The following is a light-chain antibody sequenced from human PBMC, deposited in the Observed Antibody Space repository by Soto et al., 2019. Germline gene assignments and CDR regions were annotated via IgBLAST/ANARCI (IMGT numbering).Light chain of an antibody. V-gene: IGLV2-8*01. CDR1: SSDVGGYNS. Sequence: QSALTQPPSASGSPGQSVTISCTGTSSDVGGYNSVSWYQQHPGKAPKLMIYEVSKRPSGVPDRFSGSKSGNTASLTVSGLQAEYEADYYCSSYAGSNDYVFGTGTKLTVL. J-gene: IGLJ1*01. CDR3: SSYAGSNDYV. CDR2: EVS.